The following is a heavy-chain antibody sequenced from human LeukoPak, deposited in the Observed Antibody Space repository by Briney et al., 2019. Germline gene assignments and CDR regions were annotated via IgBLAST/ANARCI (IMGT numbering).Heavy chain of an antibody. CDR3: ARVYYSNSYDYWYFDL. CDR1: GGSISSGYYY. V-gene: IGHV4-39*07. CDR2: FYYSGST. D-gene: IGHD6-13*01. J-gene: IGHJ2*01. Sequence: SETLSLTCIVSGGSISSGYYYWGWLRQPPGKGLEWIGTFYYSGSTYYNSSLKSRVTISVDTSKNQFSLKLSSVTAADTAVYYCARVYYSNSYDYWYFDLWGRGTLVTVSS.